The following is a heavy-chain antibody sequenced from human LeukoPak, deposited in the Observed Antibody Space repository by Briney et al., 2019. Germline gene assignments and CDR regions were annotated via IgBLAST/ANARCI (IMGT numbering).Heavy chain of an antibody. V-gene: IGHV1-58*01. CDR2: IVVGSGNT. CDR1: GFTFTSSA. Sequence: SVKVSCKASGFTFTSSAVQWVRQARGQRLEWIGWIVVGSGNTNYAQKFQERVTITRDMSTSTAYMELSSLRSEDTAVYYCVATLVPYYYYYGMDVWGQGTTVTVSS. D-gene: IGHD6-6*01. CDR3: VATLVPYYYYYGMDV. J-gene: IGHJ6*02.